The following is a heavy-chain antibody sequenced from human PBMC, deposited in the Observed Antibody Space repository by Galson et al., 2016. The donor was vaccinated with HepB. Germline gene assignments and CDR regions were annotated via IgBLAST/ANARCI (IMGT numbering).Heavy chain of an antibody. CDR1: GFTFSSYA. V-gene: IGHV3-15*01. CDR3: TTVGIALPNTDH. D-gene: IGHD6-13*01. J-gene: IGHJ4*02. CDR2: IRSKTDGGTT. Sequence: SLRLSCAASGFTFSSYAMSWVRQAPGKGLEWVSAIRSKTDGGTTDYGAPVKGRITISRDDSKNTLYLQINNLKTEDTAVYYCTTVGIALPNTDHWGQGTVVTVSS.